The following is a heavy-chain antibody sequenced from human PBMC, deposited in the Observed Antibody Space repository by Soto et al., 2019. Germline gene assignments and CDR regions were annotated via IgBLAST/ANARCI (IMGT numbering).Heavy chain of an antibody. CDR3: TTDAYYYDSSGYYSFDY. D-gene: IGHD3-22*01. CDR2: IKSKTDGGTT. CDR1: GFTFSNAW. J-gene: IGHJ4*02. V-gene: IGHV3-15*01. Sequence: VGSLRLSCAASGFTFSNAWMSWVRQAPGKGLEWVGRIKSKTDGGTTDYAAPVKGRFTISRDDSKNTLYLQMNSLKTEDTAVYYCTTDAYYYDSSGYYSFDYWGQGTLVTV.